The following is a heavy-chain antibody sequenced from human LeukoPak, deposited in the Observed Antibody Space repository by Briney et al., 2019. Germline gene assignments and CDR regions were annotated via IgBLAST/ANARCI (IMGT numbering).Heavy chain of an antibody. CDR1: GFTFSSYW. CDR2: INRDWSTT. J-gene: IGHJ4*02. D-gene: IGHD3-22*01. Sequence: XAAAGFTFSSYWMHWVRQAPGEGLVWVSRINRDWSTTSYADSVNGRFTISRDNATNTLYLQMNSLRAEDTAVYYCARDQGLYYYDSSAFDYWGQGTLVTVSS. V-gene: IGHV3-74*01. CDR3: ARDQGLYYYDSSAFDY.